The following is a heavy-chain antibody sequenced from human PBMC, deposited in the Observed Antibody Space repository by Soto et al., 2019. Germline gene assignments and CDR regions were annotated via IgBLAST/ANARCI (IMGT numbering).Heavy chain of an antibody. CDR3: ARDRGRYYDSRGYYLNWFDP. D-gene: IGHD3-22*01. V-gene: IGHV1-18*04. CDR2: ISAYNGNT. Sequence: QVQLVQSGAEVKKPGASVKVSCKASGYTFTSYGISWVRQAPGQGLEWMGWISAYNGNTNYAQKLQGRVTMTTDTTTSTAYVELRGLRSDDTAVYYCARDRGRYYDSRGYYLNWFDPWGQGTLVTVSS. J-gene: IGHJ5*02. CDR1: GYTFTSYG.